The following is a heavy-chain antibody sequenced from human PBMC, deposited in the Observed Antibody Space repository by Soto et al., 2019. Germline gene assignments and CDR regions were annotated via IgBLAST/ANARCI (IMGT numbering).Heavy chain of an antibody. J-gene: IGHJ4*02. V-gene: IGHV6-1*01. CDR1: GDSVSSNSAA. Sequence: SQTLSLTCVISGDSVSSNSAAWNWIRHSPSRGLEWLGRTYYRSKWYNDYAVSVKSRITINPDTSKNQFSLQLNSVTPEDTAVYYCARGAWSSGWYYFDYWGQGTLVTVS. CDR2: TYYRSKWYN. CDR3: ARGAWSSGWYYFDY. D-gene: IGHD6-19*01.